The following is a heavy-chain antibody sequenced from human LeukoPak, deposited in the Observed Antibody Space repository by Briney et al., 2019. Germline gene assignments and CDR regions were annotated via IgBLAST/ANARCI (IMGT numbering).Heavy chain of an antibody. V-gene: IGHV3-7*01. CDR1: RFTLSNYR. Sequence: SGGSLRLSCAASRFTLSNYRMSWVRQAPGKGLEWVANIKQDGSETYYVDSVKGRFTISRDNAKNSLSLQMNSLRAEDTAVYYCARQRGSGCLDYWGQGTLVTVSS. D-gene: IGHD6-19*01. CDR3: ARQRGSGCLDY. J-gene: IGHJ4*02. CDR2: IKQDGSET.